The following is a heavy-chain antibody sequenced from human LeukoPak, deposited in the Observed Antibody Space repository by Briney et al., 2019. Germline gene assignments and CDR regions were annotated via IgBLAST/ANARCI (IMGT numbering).Heavy chain of an antibody. V-gene: IGHV4-39*07. CDR1: GASISRGSYY. J-gene: IGHJ6*03. CDR2: MYYNGRI. Sequence: PSEILSLTCNVSGASISRGSYYWGWIRQPPGKGLDWIGSMYYNGRIYYNPSLTSRVGISGDASRNQFSLRLTSVTAADTAVYYCVRWNYDFYHMDVWGKGTTVTVSS. CDR3: VRWNYDFYHMDV. D-gene: IGHD3-3*01.